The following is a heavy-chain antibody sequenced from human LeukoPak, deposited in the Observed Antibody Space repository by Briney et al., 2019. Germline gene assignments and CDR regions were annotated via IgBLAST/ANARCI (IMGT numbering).Heavy chain of an antibody. CDR3: ARLTIAANAFDI. V-gene: IGHV4-39*02. J-gene: IGHJ3*02. CDR1: GGSISSSDYY. Sequence: SETLSLTCTVSGGSISSSDYYWGWLRQPPGTGLEWIGSIYYRGSTYYNPSLKSLVTISVDTSKNHFSLRLSAVTAADTAMFYCARLTIAANAFDIWGQGTMVTVSS. D-gene: IGHD2-15*01. CDR2: IYYRGST.